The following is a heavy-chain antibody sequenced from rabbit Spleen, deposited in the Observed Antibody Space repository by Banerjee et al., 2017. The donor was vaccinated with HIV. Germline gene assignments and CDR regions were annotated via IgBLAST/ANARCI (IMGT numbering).Heavy chain of an antibody. J-gene: IGHJ4*01. CDR2: INAATAKP. Sequence: QEQLEESGGGLVKPEGSLTLTCKASGFSFGDRDVMCWVRQAPGKGLEWIACINAATAKPVYATWAKGRFTISRTSSTTVTLRMTSLTTADTATYFCVRDLGYDDDSEKGYFNLWGQGTLVTVS. CDR1: GFSFGDRDV. D-gene: IGHD2-1*01. CDR3: VRDLGYDDDSEKGYFNL. V-gene: IGHV1S45*01.